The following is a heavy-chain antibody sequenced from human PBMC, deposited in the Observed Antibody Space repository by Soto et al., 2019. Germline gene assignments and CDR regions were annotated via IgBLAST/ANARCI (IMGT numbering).Heavy chain of an antibody. D-gene: IGHD6-6*01. CDR3: AGAVRYSSSAYYYYGMDV. V-gene: IGHV4-34*01. CDR2: INHSGST. J-gene: IGHJ6*02. CDR1: GGSFSGYY. Sequence: SETLSLTCAVYGGSFSGYYWSWIRQPPGKGLEWIGEINHSGSTNYNPSLKSRVTISVDTSKNQFSLKLSSVTAADTAVYYCAGAVRYSSSAYYYYGMDVWGQGTTVTVSS.